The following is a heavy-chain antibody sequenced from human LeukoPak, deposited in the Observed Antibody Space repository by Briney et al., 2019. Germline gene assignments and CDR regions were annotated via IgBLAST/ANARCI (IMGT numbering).Heavy chain of an antibody. V-gene: IGHV1-24*01. CDR2: FDPEDGET. CDR3: AIGYCSSTSCYFDY. J-gene: IGHJ4*02. Sequence: GASVKVSCKVSGYTLTELSMHWVRQAPGKGLEWMGGFDPEDGETIYAQKFQGRVTMAEDTSTDTAYMELSSLRSEDTAVYYCAIGYCSSTSCYFDYWGQGTLVTVSS. D-gene: IGHD2-2*01. CDR1: GYTLTELS.